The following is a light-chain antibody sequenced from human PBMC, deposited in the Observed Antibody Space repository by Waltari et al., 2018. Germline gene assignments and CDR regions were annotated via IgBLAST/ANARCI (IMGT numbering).Light chain of an antibody. CDR1: SSDVGAYNY. CDR3: SSYTTSSTVV. Sequence: QSALTQPASVSGSPGQSITISCTGTSSDVGAYNYVSWYRQHPGTAPKLLIFDVSHRPSGVSNRFSGCKSGNTASLTISGLQAEDEADYYCSSYTTSSTVVFGGGTKLTVL. CDR2: DVS. V-gene: IGLV2-14*03. J-gene: IGLJ2*01.